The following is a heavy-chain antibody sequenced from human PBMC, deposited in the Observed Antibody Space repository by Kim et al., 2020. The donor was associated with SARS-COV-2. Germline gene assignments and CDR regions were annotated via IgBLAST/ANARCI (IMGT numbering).Heavy chain of an antibody. Sequence: SETLSLTCTVSGGSISSSSYYWGWIRQPPGKGLEWIGSIYYSGSTYYNPSLKSRVTISVDTSKNQFSLKLSSVTAADTAVYYCARETPGYYDSSGYYIPQHSFDYWGQGTLVTVSS. D-gene: IGHD3-22*01. V-gene: IGHV4-39*07. CDR2: IYYSGST. CDR1: GGSISSSSYY. J-gene: IGHJ4*02. CDR3: ARETPGYYDSSGYYIPQHSFDY.